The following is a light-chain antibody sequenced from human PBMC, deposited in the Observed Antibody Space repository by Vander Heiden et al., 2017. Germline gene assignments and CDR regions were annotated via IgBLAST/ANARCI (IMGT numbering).Light chain of an antibody. Sequence: QSVLTQPPSVSGAPGQRVTLSCTGNSSNIGAGFDVPWYQQLPGTAPKLLIFGNNNRPSGVPDRFSGSKSGTSASLAITVLQAEDEADYHCQSYDTSLSGFWVFGGGTKLTVL. CDR1: SSNIGAGFD. CDR3: QSYDTSLSGFWV. J-gene: IGLJ3*02. CDR2: GNN. V-gene: IGLV1-40*01.